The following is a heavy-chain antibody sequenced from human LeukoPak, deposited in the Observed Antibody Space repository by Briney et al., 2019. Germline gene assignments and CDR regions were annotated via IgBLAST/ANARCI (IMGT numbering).Heavy chain of an antibody. CDR1: GFTFSSYA. CDR3: ASIVVVPAAAFDY. J-gene: IGHJ4*02. V-gene: IGHV3-30*04. Sequence: GGSLRLSCAASGFTFSSYAMHWVRQAPGKGLEWVAVISYGGSNKYYADSVKGRFTISRDNSKNTLYLQMNSLRAEDTAVYYCASIVVVPAAAFDYWGQGTLVTVSS. CDR2: ISYGGSNK. D-gene: IGHD2-2*01.